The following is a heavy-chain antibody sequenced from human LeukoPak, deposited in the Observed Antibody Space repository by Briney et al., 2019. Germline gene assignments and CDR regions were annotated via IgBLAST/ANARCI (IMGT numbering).Heavy chain of an antibody. CDR3: ARWLGTEPHDAFDI. CDR1: GYTFTSYY. Sequence: GASVKVSCKASGYTFTSYYMHWVRQAPGQGLEWMGWINPNSGGTNYAQKFQGRVTMTRDTSISTAYMELSRLRSDDTAVYYCARWLGTEPHDAFDIWGQGTMVTVSS. J-gene: IGHJ3*02. V-gene: IGHV1-2*02. D-gene: IGHD1-7*01. CDR2: INPNSGGT.